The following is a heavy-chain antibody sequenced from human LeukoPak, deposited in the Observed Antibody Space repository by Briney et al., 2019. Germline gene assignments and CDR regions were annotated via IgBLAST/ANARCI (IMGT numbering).Heavy chain of an antibody. J-gene: IGHJ4*02. V-gene: IGHV1-69*13. CDR2: IIPIFGTA. CDR1: GGTFSSYA. D-gene: IGHD6-13*01. Sequence: SVKVSCKASGGTFSSYAISWVRQAPGQGLEWMGGIIPIFGTANYAQKFQGRVTITADESTSTAYMELSSLRSEDTAVYYCAKDGIAAAGTYDYWGQGTLVTVSS. CDR3: AKDGIAAAGTYDY.